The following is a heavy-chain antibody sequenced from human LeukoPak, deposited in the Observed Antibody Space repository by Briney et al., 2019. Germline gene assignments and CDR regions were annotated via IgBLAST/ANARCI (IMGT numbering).Heavy chain of an antibody. CDR3: VRVYSSGWYPDYYYYYGMDV. CDR2: IIPIFGTA. J-gene: IGHJ6*02. V-gene: IGHV1-69*01. CDR1: GGTFSSYA. Sequence: SVKVSCKASGGTFSSYAISWVRQAPGQGLEWMGGIIPIFGTANYAQKFQGRVTITADESASTAYMELSSLRSEDTAVYYCVRVYSSGWYPDYYYYYGMDVWGQGTTVTVSS. D-gene: IGHD6-19*01.